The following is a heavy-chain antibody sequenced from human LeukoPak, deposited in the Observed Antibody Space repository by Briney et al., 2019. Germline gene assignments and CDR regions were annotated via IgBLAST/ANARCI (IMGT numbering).Heavy chain of an antibody. CDR2: VYHSGIT. D-gene: IGHD4-11*01. V-gene: IGHV4-39*07. Sequence: SETLSLTCTVSGGSVTNTNYYWAWNRQPPGEGLEWIGSVYHSGITYYTPSLKSRVSISVDTSRNHFSLKVTSVTAADTAVYYCAREWQYQFDYWGQGRLVTISS. J-gene: IGHJ4*02. CDR1: GGSVTNTNYY. CDR3: AREWQYQFDY.